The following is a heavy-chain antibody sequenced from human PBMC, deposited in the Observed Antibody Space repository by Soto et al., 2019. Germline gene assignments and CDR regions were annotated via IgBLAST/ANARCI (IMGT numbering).Heavy chain of an antibody. Sequence: GGSLRLSCAASGFTFSSYGMHWVRQAPGKGLEWVAVIWYDGSNKYYADSVKGRFTISRDNSKNTLYLQMNSLRAEDTAVYYCAREDNGDFYYYYYGMDVWGQGTTVTVSS. V-gene: IGHV3-33*01. CDR1: GFTFSSYG. CDR3: AREDNGDFYYYYYGMDV. CDR2: IWYDGSNK. D-gene: IGHD4-17*01. J-gene: IGHJ6*02.